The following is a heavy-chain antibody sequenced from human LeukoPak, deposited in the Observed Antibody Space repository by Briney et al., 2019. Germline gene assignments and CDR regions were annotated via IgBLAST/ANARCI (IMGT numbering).Heavy chain of an antibody. J-gene: IGHJ5*02. CDR1: GFTVSNNY. Sequence: GGSLRLSCSASGFTVSNNYMSWVRQAPGKGLEWVSIIYSGGGTDYADSVKGRFTISKNNSKNTLYLQMSSLRPDDTAVYYCARGLQQQLGWFDPWGQGTLVTVSS. CDR2: IYSGGGT. D-gene: IGHD6-13*01. V-gene: IGHV3-53*04. CDR3: ARGLQQQLGWFDP.